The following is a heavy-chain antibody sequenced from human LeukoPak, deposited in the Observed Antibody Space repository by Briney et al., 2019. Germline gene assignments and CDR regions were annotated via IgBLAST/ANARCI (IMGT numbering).Heavy chain of an antibody. D-gene: IGHD6-19*01. Sequence: GGSLRLSCAASAFTFSSYGMHWVRQAPGKGLEWVAFIRYDGSNKYYADSVKGRFTISRDNSKNTLYLQMSSLRAEDTAVYYCARAAPTVPGSSGWYVWFDPWGQGTLVTVSS. V-gene: IGHV3-30*02. CDR1: AFTFSSYG. CDR3: ARAAPTVPGSSGWYVWFDP. CDR2: IRYDGSNK. J-gene: IGHJ5*02.